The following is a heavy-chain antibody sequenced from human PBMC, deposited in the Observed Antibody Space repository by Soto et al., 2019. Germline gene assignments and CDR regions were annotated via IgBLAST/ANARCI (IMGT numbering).Heavy chain of an antibody. Sequence: ASVKVSCKASGGTFSSYAISWVRQAPGQGLEWMGGIIPIFGTANYAQKFQGRVTMTTDTSTSTAYMELRSLRSDDTAVYYCARDSGRETPGAFGWGQGTLVTVSS. CDR2: IIPIFGTA. D-gene: IGHD2-15*01. CDR1: GGTFSSYA. V-gene: IGHV1-69*05. J-gene: IGHJ4*02. CDR3: ARDSGRETPGAFG.